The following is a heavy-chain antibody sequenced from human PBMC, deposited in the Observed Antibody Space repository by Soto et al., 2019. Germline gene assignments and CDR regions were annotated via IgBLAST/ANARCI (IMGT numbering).Heavy chain of an antibody. CDR3: ARAVLYPYYYGSGSPPRIKSFDY. CDR2: INHSGST. J-gene: IGHJ4*02. D-gene: IGHD3-10*01. CDR1: GGSISSGGYS. V-gene: IGHV4-30-2*01. Sequence: SETLSLTCAVSGGSISSGGYSWNWIRQPPGKGLEWIGYINHSGSTNYNPSLKSRVTISVDTSKNQFSLKLSSVTAADTAVYYCARAVLYPYYYGSGSPPRIKSFDYWGQGTLVTVSS.